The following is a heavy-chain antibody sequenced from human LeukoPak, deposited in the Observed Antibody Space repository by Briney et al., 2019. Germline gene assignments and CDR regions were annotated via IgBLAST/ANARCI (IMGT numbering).Heavy chain of an antibody. CDR2: IYYSGST. J-gene: IGHJ3*02. D-gene: IGHD3-9*01. CDR1: GGSISSYY. Sequence: PSETLSLTCTVSGGSISSYYWSWIRQPPGKGLEGIGDIYYSGSTNYNPSLKSRVTISVDTSKNQFSLKLSSVTAADTAVYYCARSGPNYDILTGYYPDAFDIWGQGTMVTVSS. CDR3: ARSGPNYDILTGYYPDAFDI. V-gene: IGHV4-59*01.